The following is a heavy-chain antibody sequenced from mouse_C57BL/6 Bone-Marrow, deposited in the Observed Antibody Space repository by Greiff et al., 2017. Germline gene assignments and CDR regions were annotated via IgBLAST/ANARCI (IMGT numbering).Heavy chain of an antibody. CDR2: IDPENGDT. D-gene: IGHD1-1*01. J-gene: IGHJ2*01. Sequence: VQLKQSGAELVRPGASVKLSCTASGFNIKDDYMHWVKQRPEQGLEWIGWIDPENGDTEYASKFQGKATITADTSSNTAYLQLSSLTSEDTAVYYCTTEGVGVVAPSFGCWGQGATLSV. V-gene: IGHV14-4*01. CDR1: GFNIKDDY. CDR3: TTEGVGVVAPSFGC.